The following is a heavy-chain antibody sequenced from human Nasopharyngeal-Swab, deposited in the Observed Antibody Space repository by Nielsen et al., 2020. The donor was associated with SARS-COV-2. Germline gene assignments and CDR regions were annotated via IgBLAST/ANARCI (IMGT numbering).Heavy chain of an antibody. CDR2: ISGSGGST. CDR3: ARDRRNLILTGFYDY. V-gene: IGHV3-23*01. J-gene: IGHJ4*02. D-gene: IGHD3-9*01. CDR1: GFTFSSYA. Sequence: GESLKISCAASGFTFSSYAMSWVRQAPGKGLEWVSAISGSGGSTYYADSVKGRFTISRDNAKNSLYLQMNSLRAEDTAVYYCARDRRNLILTGFYDYWGQGTLVTVSS.